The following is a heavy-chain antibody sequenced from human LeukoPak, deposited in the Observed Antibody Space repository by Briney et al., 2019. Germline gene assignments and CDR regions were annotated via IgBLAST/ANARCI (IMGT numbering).Heavy chain of an antibody. D-gene: IGHD3-22*01. J-gene: IGHJ4*02. Sequence: GGSLRLSCAASGFTFSVYGMHWVRQAPGKGLEWVAVIWNDGSNKYYADSVKGRFTISRDNSKNTLYLQMNSLRAEDTAAYYCASNRVGGYLYYFDYWGQGTLSPSPQ. CDR2: IWNDGSNK. CDR1: GFTFSVYG. CDR3: ASNRVGGYLYYFDY. V-gene: IGHV3-33*01.